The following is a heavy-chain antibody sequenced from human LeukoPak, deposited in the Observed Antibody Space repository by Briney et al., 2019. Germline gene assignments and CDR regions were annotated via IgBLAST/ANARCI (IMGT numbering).Heavy chain of an antibody. V-gene: IGHV1-8*01. J-gene: IGHJ6*02. CDR1: GYTFTSYD. Sequence: ASVKVSCKASGYTFTSYDINWVRQAPGQGLEWMGWMNPNSGNTGYAQKFQGRVTMTRNTSISTAYMELSSLRSEDTAVYYCAGLFWSGYNYYYDMDVWGQGTTVTVSS. CDR2: MNPNSGNT. D-gene: IGHD3-3*01. CDR3: AGLFWSGYNYYYDMDV.